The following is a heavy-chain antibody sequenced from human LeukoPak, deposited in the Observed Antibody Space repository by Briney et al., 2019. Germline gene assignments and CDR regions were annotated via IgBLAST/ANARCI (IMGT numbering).Heavy chain of an antibody. J-gene: IGHJ4*02. CDR2: ISYDGSNK. V-gene: IGHV3-30-3*01. CDR3: ARSDYYDSSPLDY. CDR1: GFTFSSYA. D-gene: IGHD3-22*01. Sequence: GGSLRLSCAASGFTFSSYAMPWVRQAPGKGLEWVAVISYDGSNKYYADSVKGRFTISRDNSKNTLYLQMNSLRAEDTAVYYCARSDYYDSSPLDYWGQGTLVTVSS.